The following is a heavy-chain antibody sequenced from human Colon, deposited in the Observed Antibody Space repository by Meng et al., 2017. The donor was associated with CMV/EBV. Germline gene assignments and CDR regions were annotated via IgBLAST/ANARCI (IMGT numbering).Heavy chain of an antibody. Sequence: VQQWGTGLLKPSETLSLTCAVYGGSFSGYYWSWIRQPPGKGLEWIGEINHSGSTNYNPSLKSRVTISVDTSKNQFSLKLSSVTAADTAVYYCASILFAAAAGGWGGYWGQGTLVTVSS. CDR2: INHSGST. V-gene: IGHV4-34*01. CDR3: ASILFAAAAGGWGGY. J-gene: IGHJ4*02. CDR1: GGSFSGYY. D-gene: IGHD6-13*01.